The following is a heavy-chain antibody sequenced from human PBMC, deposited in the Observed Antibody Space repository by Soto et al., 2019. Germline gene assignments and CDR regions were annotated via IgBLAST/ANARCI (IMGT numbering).Heavy chain of an antibody. J-gene: IGHJ1*01. CDR2: IYWDDDK. Sequence: QITLKESGPTLVKPTQTLTLTCTFSGFSLSTSGVGVGWIRQPPGKALEWLALIYWDDDKRYSPSLNSRLTITKDTSKTQVFLTMTNMDPVDTATYYCAHTPEGASRVWGTGRYFQYWGQGTLVTVSS. D-gene: IGHD3-16*01. CDR1: GFSLSTSGVG. V-gene: IGHV2-5*02. CDR3: AHTPEGASRVWGTGRYFQY.